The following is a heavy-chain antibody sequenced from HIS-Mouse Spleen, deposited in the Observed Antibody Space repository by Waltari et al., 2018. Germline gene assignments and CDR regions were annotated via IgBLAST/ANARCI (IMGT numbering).Heavy chain of an antibody. CDR3: AREIPYSSSWYDWYFDL. D-gene: IGHD6-13*01. CDR2: IYYSGST. V-gene: IGHV4-39*07. J-gene: IGHJ2*01. Sequence: LQLQEPAQGLGKPPETLSLPCTVPGGPIRRGSHYCAGYRSPPGKGLEWIGSIYYSGSTYYNPSLKSRVTISVDTSKNQFSLKLSSVTAADTAVYYCAREIPYSSSWYDWYFDLWGRGTLVTVSS. CDR1: GGPIRRGSHY.